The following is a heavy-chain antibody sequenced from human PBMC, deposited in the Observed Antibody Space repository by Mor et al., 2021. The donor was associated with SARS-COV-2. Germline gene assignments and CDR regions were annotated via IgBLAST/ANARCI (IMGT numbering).Heavy chain of an antibody. J-gene: IGHJ4*02. Sequence: RFTISRDNAKNSLYLQMNSLRAEDTAVYYCARKYGYSYGYVDYWGQGTLVTVSS. D-gene: IGHD5-18*01. CDR3: ARKYGYSYGYVDY. V-gene: IGHV3-7*04.